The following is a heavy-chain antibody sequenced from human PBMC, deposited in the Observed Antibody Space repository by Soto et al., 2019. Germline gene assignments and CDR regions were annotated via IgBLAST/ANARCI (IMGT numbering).Heavy chain of an antibody. CDR3: ARAPYSSKLYYYYYYGMDV. CDR1: GGTCSNYA. CDR2: ISYDGSNK. D-gene: IGHD6-13*01. J-gene: IGHJ6*02. V-gene: IGHV3-30-3*01. Sequence: SQGVCEGVAGGTCSNYARHCVRQAPGKGLEWVAVISYDGSNKYYADSVKGRFTISRDNSKNTLYLQMNSLRAEDTAVYYCARAPYSSKLYYYYYYGMDVWGQGTTVTVS.